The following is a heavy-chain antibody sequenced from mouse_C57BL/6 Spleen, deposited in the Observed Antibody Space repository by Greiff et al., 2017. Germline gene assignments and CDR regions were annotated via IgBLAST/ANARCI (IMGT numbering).Heavy chain of an antibody. CDR2: IWRGGST. Sequence: VQRVESGPGLVQPSQSLSITCTVSGFSLTSYGVHWVRQSPGKGLEWLGVIWRGGSTDYNAAFMSRLSITKDNSKSQVFFKMNSLQADDTAIYYCAKGDYSNYVDAMDYWGQGTSVTVSS. CDR1: GFSLTSYG. CDR3: AKGDYSNYVDAMDY. J-gene: IGHJ4*01. D-gene: IGHD2-5*01. V-gene: IGHV2-5*01.